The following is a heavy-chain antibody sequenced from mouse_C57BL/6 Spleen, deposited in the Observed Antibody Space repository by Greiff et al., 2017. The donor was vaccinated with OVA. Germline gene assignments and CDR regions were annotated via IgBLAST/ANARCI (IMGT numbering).Heavy chain of an antibody. V-gene: IGHV1-43*01. CDR1: GYSFTGYY. CDR2: INPSTGGT. CDR3: ARTARYFDV. Sequence: VQLQQSGPELVKPGASVKISCKASGYSFTGYYMHWVKQSSEKSLEWIGEINPSTGGTSYNQKFKGKATLTVDKSSSTAYMQLKSLTSEDSAVYYCARTARYFDVWGTGTTVTVSS. J-gene: IGHJ1*03.